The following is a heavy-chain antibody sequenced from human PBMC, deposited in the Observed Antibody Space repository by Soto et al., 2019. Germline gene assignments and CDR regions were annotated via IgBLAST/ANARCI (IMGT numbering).Heavy chain of an antibody. D-gene: IGHD2-15*01. CDR1: GYTFTSYG. V-gene: IGHV1-18*01. Sequence: QVQLVQSGAEVKKPGASVKVSCKASGYTFTSYGISWVRQAPGQGLEWMGWISAYNGNTNDAQKLQGRDTMTTDTSTSTADMELRSRRSDDTAMYYCAREVVAATGNSFDPWGQGTLVTVSS. CDR3: AREVVAATGNSFDP. CDR2: ISAYNGNT. J-gene: IGHJ5*02.